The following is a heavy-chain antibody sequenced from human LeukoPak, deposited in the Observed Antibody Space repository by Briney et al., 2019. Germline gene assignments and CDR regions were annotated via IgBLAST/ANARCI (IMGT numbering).Heavy chain of an antibody. J-gene: IGHJ4*02. CDR2: IIPIFGTA. V-gene: IGHV1-69*06. CDR3: ATRNYYGSGSYLARQEYYLDY. D-gene: IGHD3-10*01. Sequence: ASVKVSCKASGGTFSSYAISWVRQAPGQGLEWMGGIIPIFGTANYAQKFQGRVTITADKSTSTAYMELSSLRSEDTAVYYCATRNYYGSGSYLARQEYYLDYWGQGTLVTVSS. CDR1: GGTFSSYA.